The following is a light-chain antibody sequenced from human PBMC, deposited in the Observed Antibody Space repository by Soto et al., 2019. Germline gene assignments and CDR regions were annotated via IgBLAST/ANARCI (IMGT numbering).Light chain of an antibody. J-gene: IGLJ1*01. CDR3: QSYDSSMSGYV. CDR2: GNS. Sequence: VLTQPPSVSGAPGQRVTISCTGSSSNIGAGYDVHWYQQLPGTAPKLLIYGNSNRPSGVPDRLSGSKSGTSASLAITGLQAEDEADYYCQSYDSSMSGYVFGTGTKVTVL. CDR1: SSNIGAGYD. V-gene: IGLV1-40*01.